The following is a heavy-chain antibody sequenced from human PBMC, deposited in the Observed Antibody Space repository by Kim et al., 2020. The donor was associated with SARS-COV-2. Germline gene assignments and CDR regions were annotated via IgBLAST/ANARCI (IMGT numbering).Heavy chain of an antibody. CDR2: ISSSGSTI. J-gene: IGHJ6*02. CDR1: GFTFSSYE. V-gene: IGHV3-48*03. D-gene: IGHD3-9*01. CDR3: ARLNYDILTGYFPNYYYYGMDV. Sequence: GGSLRLSCAASGFTFSSYEMNWVRQAPGKGLEWVSYISSSGSTIYYADSVKGRFTISRDNAKNSLYLQMNSLRAEDTAVYYCARLNYDILTGYFPNYYYYGMDVWGQGTTVTVSS.